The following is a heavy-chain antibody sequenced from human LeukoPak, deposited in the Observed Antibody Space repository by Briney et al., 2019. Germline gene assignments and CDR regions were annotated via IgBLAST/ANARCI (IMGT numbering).Heavy chain of an antibody. CDR1: GGSITSYH. CDR3: ARQNPAAAGQGLDY. CDR2: IYYSGST. D-gene: IGHD6-13*01. J-gene: IGHJ4*02. V-gene: IGHV4-59*08. Sequence: PSETLSLTCTVSGGSITSYHYSWIRQPPGKGLEWIGYIYYSGSTNYNPSLKSRVTISVDTSKNQFSLKLSSATAADTAVYYCARQNPAAAGQGLDYWGQGALVTVSS.